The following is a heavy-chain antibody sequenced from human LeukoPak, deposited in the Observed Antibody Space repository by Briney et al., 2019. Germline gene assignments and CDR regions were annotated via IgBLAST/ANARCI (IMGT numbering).Heavy chain of an antibody. V-gene: IGHV1-18*01. CDR3: ARDREVYYYDSNASGAFDI. J-gene: IGHJ3*02. D-gene: IGHD3-22*01. Sequence: ASVKVSCKASGYTFTSYDISWVRQAPGQGLEWMGWISAYNGNTNYAQKLQGRVTMTTDTSTSTAYMELRSLRSDDTAVYYCARDREVYYYDSNASGAFDIWGQGTMVTVSS. CDR1: GYTFTSYD. CDR2: ISAYNGNT.